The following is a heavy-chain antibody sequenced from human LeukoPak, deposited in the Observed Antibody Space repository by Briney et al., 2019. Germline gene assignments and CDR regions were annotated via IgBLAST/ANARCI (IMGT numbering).Heavy chain of an antibody. CDR3: ARDHDWAFDL. J-gene: IGHJ4*02. V-gene: IGHV3-48*02. D-gene: IGHD3-9*01. CDR1: GFPFGSYV. CDR2: INHNAEMI. Sequence: GGSLRLSCEGSGFPFGSYVMSWVRQAPGKGLEWVAYINHNAEMIFYPDFVKGRFTISRDNPKKSLYLQMNALRYEDTAIYYCARDHDWAFDLWGQGTLVTVSS.